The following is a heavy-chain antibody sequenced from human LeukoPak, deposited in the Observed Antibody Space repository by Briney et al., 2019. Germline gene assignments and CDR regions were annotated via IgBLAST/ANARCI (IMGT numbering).Heavy chain of an antibody. D-gene: IGHD3-10*01. CDR2: ISYDGSNK. V-gene: IGHV3-30*04. CDR3: ATLWFGEFVTDY. Sequence: GGSLRLSCAASGFTFSSYAMHWVRQAPGKGLEWVAVISYDGSNKYYADSVKGRFTISRDNSKNTLYLQMNSLRAEDTAVYYRATLWFGEFVTDYWGQGTLVTVSS. CDR1: GFTFSSYA. J-gene: IGHJ4*02.